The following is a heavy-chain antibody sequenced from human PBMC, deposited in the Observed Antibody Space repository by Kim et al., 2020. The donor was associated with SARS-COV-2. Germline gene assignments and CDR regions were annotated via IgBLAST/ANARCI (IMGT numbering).Heavy chain of an antibody. CDR2: INHSGST. CDR3: ARGPQEQQLVEPYTG. D-gene: IGHD6-13*01. CDR1: GGSFSGYY. J-gene: IGHJ4*02. V-gene: IGHV4-34*01. Sequence: SETLSLTCAVYGGSFSGYYWSWIRQPPGKGLEWIGEINHSGSTNYNPSLKSRVTISVDTSKNQFSLKLSSVTAADTAVYYCARGPQEQQLVEPYTGWGQGTLVTVSS.